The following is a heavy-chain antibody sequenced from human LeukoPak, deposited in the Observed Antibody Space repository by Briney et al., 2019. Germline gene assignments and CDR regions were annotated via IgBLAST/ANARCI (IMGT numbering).Heavy chain of an antibody. CDR3: ARDRYRSGCMDV. CDR2: MYADGST. Sequence: TGGSLSLSCAASGFTFSSHVMSWVRQAPGKGLEWVSFMYADGSTDYADSVKGRFTISRDNSKNTLYLQMNTLRAEETAIYYCARDRYRSGCMDVWGQGTTVTVS. CDR1: GFTFSSHV. V-gene: IGHV3-23*03. J-gene: IGHJ6*02. D-gene: IGHD6-19*01.